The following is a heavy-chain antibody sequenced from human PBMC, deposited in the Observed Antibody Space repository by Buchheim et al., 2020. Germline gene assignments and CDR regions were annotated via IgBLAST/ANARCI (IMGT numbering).Heavy chain of an antibody. Sequence: EVQLVESGGGLVQPGGSLRLSCAASGFIFRTYYMHWVRQVRGKGLMWVSRITGDGSSADYADSVKGRFTITRANAKNTVHLQMNSLTAEDTAVYYCAFISDTGIFDYWGQGT. V-gene: IGHV3-74*01. CDR2: ITGDGSSA. CDR3: AFISDTGIFDY. D-gene: IGHD1-14*01. J-gene: IGHJ4*02. CDR1: GFIFRTYY.